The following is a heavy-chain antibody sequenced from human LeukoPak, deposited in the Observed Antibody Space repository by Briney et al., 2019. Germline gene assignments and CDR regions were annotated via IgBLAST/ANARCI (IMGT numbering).Heavy chain of an antibody. Sequence: GGSLRLSCAASGFTFSSYWMHWVRQAPGKGLVWVSRINSDGSSTSYADSVKGRFAISRDNAKNTLYLQMNSLRAEDTAVYYCAKASSLDGGDGDFDYWGQGTLVTVSS. CDR1: GFTFSSYW. CDR3: AKASSLDGGDGDFDY. CDR2: INSDGSST. D-gene: IGHD2-21*02. V-gene: IGHV3-74*01. J-gene: IGHJ4*02.